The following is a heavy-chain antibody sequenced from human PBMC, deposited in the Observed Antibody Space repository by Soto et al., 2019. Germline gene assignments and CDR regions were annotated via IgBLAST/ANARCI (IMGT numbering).Heavy chain of an antibody. Sequence: SETLSLTCTVSGGSTSRYYWSWIRQPPGKGMEWIGYIYYSGSTNYNPSLKSRVTISVDTSKNQFSLKLSSVTAADTAVYYCARAPGYCCFCSCCSRPGSFDFSGQGTFVTGSS. J-gene: IGHJ5*01. D-gene: IGHD2-15*01. CDR2: IYYSGST. CDR1: GGSTSRYY. V-gene: IGHV4-59*01. CDR3: ARAPGYCCFCSCCSRPGSFDF.